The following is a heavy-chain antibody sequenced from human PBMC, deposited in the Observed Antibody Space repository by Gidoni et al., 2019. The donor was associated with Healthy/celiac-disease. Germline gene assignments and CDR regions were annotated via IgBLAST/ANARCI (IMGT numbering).Heavy chain of an antibody. J-gene: IGHJ6*03. V-gene: IGHV4-34*01. D-gene: IGHD6-6*01. CDR1: GGSFSGYY. CDR2: INHSGST. CDR3: AREHPFYSSSNPGYYYYYMDV. Sequence: QVQLQQWGAGLLKPSETLSLTCAVYGGSFSGYYWSWIRQPPGKGLEWSGEINHSGSTNYNPSLTSRVTISVDTSKNPFSLKLCSVTAADTAVYYCAREHPFYSSSNPGYYYYYMDVWGKGTTVTVSS.